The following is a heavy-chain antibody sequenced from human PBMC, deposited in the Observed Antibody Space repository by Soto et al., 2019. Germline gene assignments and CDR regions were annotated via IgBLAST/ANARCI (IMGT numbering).Heavy chain of an antibody. Sequence: SETLSLTCTVSGGSISSYYWSWIRQPAGKGLEWIGRIYTSGSTNYNPSLKSRVTMSVDTSKNQFSLKLSFVTAADTAVYYCARDREYSSSSEDYYYYGIDVWGQGTTVTVSS. J-gene: IGHJ6*02. CDR2: IYTSGST. V-gene: IGHV4-4*07. CDR3: ARDREYSSSSEDYYYYGIDV. CDR1: GGSISSYY. D-gene: IGHD6-6*01.